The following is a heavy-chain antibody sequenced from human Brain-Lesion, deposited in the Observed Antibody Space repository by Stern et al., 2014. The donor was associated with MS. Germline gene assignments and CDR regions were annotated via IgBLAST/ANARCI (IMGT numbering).Heavy chain of an antibody. CDR1: GDSISSGSFY. J-gene: IGHJ4*02. CDR2: IYSSGST. D-gene: IGHD5-18*01. V-gene: IGHV4-61*02. CDR3: ARETGGYTYGDTDFFDY. Sequence: VQLEESGPGLVKPSQTLSLTCIVSGDSISSGSFYWNWIRQPAGKGLEWIGRIYSSGSTNYNPYLKSRVTISGDTSTNQLSLKVISMTAADTAVYYCARETGGYTYGDTDFFDYWGQGALVTVSS.